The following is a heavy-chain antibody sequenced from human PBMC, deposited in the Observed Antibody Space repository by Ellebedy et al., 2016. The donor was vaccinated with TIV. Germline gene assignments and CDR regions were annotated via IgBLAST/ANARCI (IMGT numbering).Heavy chain of an antibody. CDR1: GDSISNGFW. Sequence: SETLSLTCAVSGDSISNGFWWSWVRQPPGKGLEWIGEVYHRWNTNYNPSLKSRATISVDKSQNQFSLRLTSVTAADTAVYYCATQATGHYNFDYWGQGTLVTVSS. D-gene: IGHD3-9*01. V-gene: IGHV4-4*02. CDR2: VYHRWNT. CDR3: ATQATGHYNFDY. J-gene: IGHJ4*02.